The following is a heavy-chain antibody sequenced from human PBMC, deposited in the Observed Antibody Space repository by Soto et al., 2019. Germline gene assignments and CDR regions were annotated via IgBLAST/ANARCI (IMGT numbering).Heavy chain of an antibody. CDR1: GYTFNIYA. J-gene: IGHJ3*02. CDR3: ARDCTYCGGDTGREAFDI. V-gene: IGHV1-3*01. CDR2: MNAGNGNT. Sequence: QVRLGQSGADVKTPGASVKVSCQASGYTFNIYAIHWVRQAPGQRPEWMGWMNAGNGNTEYSPKFHGRVTMTRDRYARAAYMELSGLTSEDTAVYYCARDCTYCGGDTGREAFDIWGQGTMVTVS. D-gene: IGHD2-21*01.